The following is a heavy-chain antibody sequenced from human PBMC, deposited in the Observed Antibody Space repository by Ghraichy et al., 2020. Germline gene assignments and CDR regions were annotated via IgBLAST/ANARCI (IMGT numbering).Heavy chain of an antibody. CDR3: ARGETYYYDSSGYAVSEH. Sequence: GGSLRLSCAASGFTFSSYGMHWVRQAPGKGLEWVAVIWYDGSNKYYADSVKGRFTISRDNSKNTLYLQMNSLRAEDTAVYYCARGETYYYDSSGYAVSEHWGQGTLVTVSS. V-gene: IGHV3-33*01. J-gene: IGHJ1*01. CDR2: IWYDGSNK. CDR1: GFTFSSYG. D-gene: IGHD3-22*01.